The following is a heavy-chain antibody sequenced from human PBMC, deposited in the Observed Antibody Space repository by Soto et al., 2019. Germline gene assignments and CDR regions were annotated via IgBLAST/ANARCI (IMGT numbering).Heavy chain of an antibody. CDR1: GFTFSSYA. D-gene: IGHD6-19*01. Sequence: GGSLRLSCAASGFTFSSYAMSWVRQAPGKGLEWVSAISGSGDSTYYADSVKGRFTISRDNSKNTLYLQMNSLRAEDTAEYYCAKGVPGIAVAGTGYFQHWGQGTLVTVSS. V-gene: IGHV3-23*01. CDR3: AKGVPGIAVAGTGYFQH. CDR2: ISGSGDST. J-gene: IGHJ1*01.